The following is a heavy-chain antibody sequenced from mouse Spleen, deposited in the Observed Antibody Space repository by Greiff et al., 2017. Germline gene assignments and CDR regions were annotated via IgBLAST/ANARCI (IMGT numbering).Heavy chain of an antibody. V-gene: IGHV1-80*01. CDR2: IYPGDGDT. Sequence: QVQLQQSGAELVKPGASVKISCKASGYAFSSYWMNWVKQRPGKGLEWIGQIYPGDGDTNYNGKFKGKATLTADKSSSTAYMQLSSLTSEDSAVYFCARDGYGWYFDVWGAGTTVTVSS. CDR1: GYAFSSYW. J-gene: IGHJ1*01. D-gene: IGHD2-2*01. CDR3: ARDGYGWYFDV.